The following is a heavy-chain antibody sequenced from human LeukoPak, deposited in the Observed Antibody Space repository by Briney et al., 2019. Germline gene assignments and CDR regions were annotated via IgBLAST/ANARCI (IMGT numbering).Heavy chain of an antibody. CDR3: ARNSNYGDSVYYGMDV. CDR2: IYPGDSAT. Sequence: GESLKISCKGSGYSFTSYWIGWVRQMPGKGLEWMGIIYPGDSATRYSPSFQGQVPISADKSISTAYLQWSSLKASDTAMYYCARNSNYGDSVYYGMDVWGQGTTVTVSS. CDR1: GYSFTSYW. J-gene: IGHJ6*02. V-gene: IGHV5-51*01. D-gene: IGHD4-11*01.